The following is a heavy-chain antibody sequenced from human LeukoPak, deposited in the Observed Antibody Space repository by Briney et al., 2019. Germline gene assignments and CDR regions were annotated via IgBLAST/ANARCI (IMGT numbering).Heavy chain of an antibody. CDR1: GGSISSYY. V-gene: IGHV4-59*01. CDR2: IYYSGST. D-gene: IGHD6-19*01. Sequence: SETLSLTCTVSGGSISSYYWSWIRQPPGKGLGWIGYIYYSGSTNYNPSLKSRVTISVDTSKNQFSLKLSSVTAADTAVYYCAGSPVAPVFFDYWGQGTLVTVSS. CDR3: AGSPVAPVFFDY. J-gene: IGHJ4*02.